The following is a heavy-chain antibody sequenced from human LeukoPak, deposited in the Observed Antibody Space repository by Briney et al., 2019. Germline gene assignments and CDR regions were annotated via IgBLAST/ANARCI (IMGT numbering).Heavy chain of an antibody. CDR3: ARAGSQPPGPYGSGSWSGQFDY. J-gene: IGHJ4*02. CDR2: IYYSGST. Sequence: PSETLSLTCTVSGGSISSGGYYWSWIRQHPGKGLERIGYIYYSGSTYYNPSLKSRVTISVDTSKNQFSLKLSSVTAADTAVYYCARAGSQPPGPYGSGSWSGQFDYWGQGTLVTVSS. CDR1: GGSISSGGYY. V-gene: IGHV4-31*03. D-gene: IGHD3-10*01.